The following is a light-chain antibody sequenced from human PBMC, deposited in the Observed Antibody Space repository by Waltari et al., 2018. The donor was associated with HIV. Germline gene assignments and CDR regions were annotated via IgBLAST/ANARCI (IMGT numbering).Light chain of an antibody. CDR2: NDI. J-gene: IGLJ2*01. V-gene: IGLV3-9*01. CDR1: NIGTKD. Sequence: SYELTQPFSVSVALGQTARIPCGGSNIGTKDVHWYQQKPGQAPLLLVFNDIHRPSGGPERFSGPKSRNLATLTISGAQAGDEAAYYCQVGHYTVVFGGGTKVTV. CDR3: QVGHYTVV.